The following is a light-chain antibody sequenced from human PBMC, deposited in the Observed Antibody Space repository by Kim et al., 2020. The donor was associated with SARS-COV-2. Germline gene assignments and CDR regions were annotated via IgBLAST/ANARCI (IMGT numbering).Light chain of an antibody. V-gene: IGKV5-2*01. CDR1: QDIDDE. CDR3: LKYDNFPLGT. Sequence: ETTPTQSPPPMSATPGDKVNISCKASQDIDDEMNWFQPKPGGTTTFIIQEATSLVPGIPPRCSGSGYGADFTLRINNIESEDAAYYFCLKYDNFPLGTFGQGTKVDIK. J-gene: IGKJ1*01. CDR2: EAT.